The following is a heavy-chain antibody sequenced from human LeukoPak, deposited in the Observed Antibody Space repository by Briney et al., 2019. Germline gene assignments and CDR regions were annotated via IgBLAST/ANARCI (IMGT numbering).Heavy chain of an antibody. CDR1: GGSISSGDYY. J-gene: IGHJ4*02. CDR3: AREREVEYFDY. V-gene: IGHV4-30-4*01. CDR2: IYYSGST. Sequence: SETLSLTRTVSGGSISSGDYYWSWIRQPPGKGLEWIGYIYYSGSTYYNASLKSRVTISVDTSKNQFSLKLSSVTAADTAVYYCAREREVEYFDYWGQGILVTVSS.